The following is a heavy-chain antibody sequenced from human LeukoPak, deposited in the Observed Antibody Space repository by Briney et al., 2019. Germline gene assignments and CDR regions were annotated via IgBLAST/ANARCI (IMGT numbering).Heavy chain of an antibody. CDR1: GGSISNYY. V-gene: IGHV4-59*01. D-gene: IGHD1-26*01. Sequence: SETLSLTCTVSGGSISNYYWSWIRQPPGKGLEWIGYIYYSGTANYNPSLKSRVTISVDTSKNQFSLKLNSVTAADTAVYYCARVRSGSYPYYFDYWGQGTLVTVSS. CDR3: ARVRSGSYPYYFDY. CDR2: IYYSGTA. J-gene: IGHJ4*02.